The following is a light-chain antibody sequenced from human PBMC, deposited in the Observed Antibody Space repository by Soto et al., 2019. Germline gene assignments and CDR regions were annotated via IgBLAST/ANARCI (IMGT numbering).Light chain of an antibody. CDR1: SSDVGAYNY. Sequence: QSVLTQPASVSGSPGQSITISCTGTSSDVGAYNYVSWYQQHPGKAPKLLIFEGTNRPSGVSHRFSGSKSGNTASLTISGLQAEDEAMYFCSSSTNTNTLVIFGGGTKLTVL. V-gene: IGLV2-14*01. CDR2: EGT. J-gene: IGLJ2*01. CDR3: SSSTNTNTLVI.